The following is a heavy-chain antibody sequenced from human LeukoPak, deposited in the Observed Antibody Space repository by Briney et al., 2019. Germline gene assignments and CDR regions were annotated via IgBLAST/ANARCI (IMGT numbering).Heavy chain of an antibody. D-gene: IGHD3-22*01. CDR3: ARDKSTYYYDSSGIDY. V-gene: IGHV4-39*02. Sequence: SETLSLTCTVSGGSISSSSYYWGWIRQPPGKGLEWIGSIYYSGSTYYNPSLKSRVTISVDTSKNQISLKLSSVTAADTAVYYCARDKSTYYYDSSGIDYWGQGTLVTVSS. J-gene: IGHJ4*02. CDR1: GGSISSSSYY. CDR2: IYYSGST.